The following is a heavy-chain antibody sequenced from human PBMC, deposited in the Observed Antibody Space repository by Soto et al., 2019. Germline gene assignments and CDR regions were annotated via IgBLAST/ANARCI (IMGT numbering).Heavy chain of an antibody. D-gene: IGHD3-10*01. V-gene: IGHV6-1*01. Sequence: QGQLQQSGPGLVKPSQTLSLTCAISGDSVSSDITSWNWIRQSPSRGLEWLGRTYYRSKWFHDYAASVKRRITINPDTSKNQFSLELNSMTPEETAVYYCARGNALDVWGQGTVVNVSS. CDR2: TYYRSKWFH. J-gene: IGHJ3*01. CDR1: GDSVSSDITS. CDR3: ARGNALDV.